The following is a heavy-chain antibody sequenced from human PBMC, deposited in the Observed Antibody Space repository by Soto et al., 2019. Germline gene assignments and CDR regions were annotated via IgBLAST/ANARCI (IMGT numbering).Heavy chain of an antibody. J-gene: IGHJ5*02. CDR1: GFSLTTRGVG. D-gene: IGHD3-16*01. V-gene: IGHV2-5*02. CDR2: IYWDDDK. CDR3: AHIPNYYQYDWFDP. Sequence: QITLKESGPTLVKPTQTLTLTCTFSGFSLTTRGVGVGWIRQPPGKALECLALIYWDDDKCYSPSLQSRLSITKDTYKNQVVLTMTNVDPVDTATYYCAHIPNYYQYDWFDPWGQGTLVSVSS.